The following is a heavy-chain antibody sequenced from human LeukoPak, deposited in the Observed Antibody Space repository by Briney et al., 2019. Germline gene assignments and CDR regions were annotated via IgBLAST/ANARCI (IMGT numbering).Heavy chain of an antibody. Sequence: PGGSLRLSFAASGFTFSSYGMHWVRRAPGKGLEWVAVISYDGSNKYYADSVKGRFTISRDNSKNTLYLQMNSLRAEDTAVYYCAKDLYPGRAMVQQKQWGQGTLVTVSS. CDR1: GFTFSSYG. D-gene: IGHD3-10*01. J-gene: IGHJ1*01. CDR3: AKDLYPGRAMVQQKQ. V-gene: IGHV3-30*18. CDR2: ISYDGSNK.